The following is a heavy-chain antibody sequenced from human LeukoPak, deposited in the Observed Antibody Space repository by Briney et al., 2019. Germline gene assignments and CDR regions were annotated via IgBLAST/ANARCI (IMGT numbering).Heavy chain of an antibody. Sequence: PGGSLRLSCAASGFTFSSYAMSWVRQAPGKGLEWVSGISGSGGSTYYADSVKGRFTISRDNSKNTLYLQMNSLRAEDTAVYYCARVLSGGQWPIYGMDVWGKGTTATVSS. D-gene: IGHD6-19*01. CDR3: ARVLSGGQWPIYGMDV. CDR1: GFTFSSYA. V-gene: IGHV3-23*01. CDR2: ISGSGGST. J-gene: IGHJ6*04.